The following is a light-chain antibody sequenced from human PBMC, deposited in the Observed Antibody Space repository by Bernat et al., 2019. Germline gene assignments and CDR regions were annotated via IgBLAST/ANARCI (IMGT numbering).Light chain of an antibody. Sequence: DIQLTQSPSFLSASVGDRVTITCRASQVIRYYLAWYQQKPGKAPKLLIYATSTLQSGVPSRFSGSGSGTEFTLTISSLQPEEFAAYYCQQLDSYPLTFGGGTKVEIK. CDR1: QVIRYY. V-gene: IGKV1-9*01. J-gene: IGKJ4*01. CDR2: ATS. CDR3: QQLDSYPLT.